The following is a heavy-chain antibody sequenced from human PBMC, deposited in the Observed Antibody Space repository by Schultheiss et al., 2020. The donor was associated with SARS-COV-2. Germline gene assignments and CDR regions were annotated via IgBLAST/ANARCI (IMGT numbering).Heavy chain of an antibody. CDR2: ISGSGGST. CDR1: GFTFSNAW. Sequence: GGSLRLSCAASGFTFSNAWMSWVRQAPGKGLEWVSAISGSGGSTYYADSVKGRFTISRDNSKNTLYLQMNSLRAEDTAVYYCARVWNYGATGFDYWGQGTLVTVSS. D-gene: IGHD1-7*01. J-gene: IGHJ4*02. CDR3: ARVWNYGATGFDY. V-gene: IGHV3-23*01.